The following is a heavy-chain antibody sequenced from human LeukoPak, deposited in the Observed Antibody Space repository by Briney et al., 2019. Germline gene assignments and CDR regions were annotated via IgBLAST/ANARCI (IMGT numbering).Heavy chain of an antibody. CDR3: TRDRSRTEDD. D-gene: IGHD1-1*01. CDR1: GFTFSGHW. CDR2: INQGGSDK. Sequence: GGSLRLSCAASGFTFSGHWMSWVRQAPGKGLEWVANINQGGSDKYYVDSVKGRFTISRDNANNLLYLQMNSLRGEDTAVYYCTRDRSRTEDDWGQGTLVTVSS. J-gene: IGHJ4*02. V-gene: IGHV3-7*01.